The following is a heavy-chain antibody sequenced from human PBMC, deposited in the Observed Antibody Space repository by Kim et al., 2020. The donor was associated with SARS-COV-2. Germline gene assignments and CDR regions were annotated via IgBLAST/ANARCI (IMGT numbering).Heavy chain of an antibody. CDR3: ATYGVVVVVAATSGY. V-gene: IGHV3-21*01. CDR2: ISSSSSYI. D-gene: IGHD2-15*01. CDR1: GFTFSSYS. Sequence: GGSLRLSCAASGFTFSSYSMNWVRQAPGKGLEWVSSISSSSSYIYYADSVKGRFTISRENAKKSLYLQMNSVRAEDRAVYYCATYGVVVVVAATSGYCGQGTLVALSS. J-gene: IGHJ4*02.